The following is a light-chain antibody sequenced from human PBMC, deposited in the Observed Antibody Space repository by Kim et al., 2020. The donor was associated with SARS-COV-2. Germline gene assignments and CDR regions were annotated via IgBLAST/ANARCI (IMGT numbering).Light chain of an antibody. CDR3: QQYSSLPLT. CDR2: GAS. Sequence: SPGERATLSCKASQTITNNYLAWYQQRPGQAPRLLIYGASNRATGIADRFSGSGSETDFSLTISRLEPEDFAVYYCQQYSSLPLTFGQGTRLEIK. CDR1: QTITNNY. J-gene: IGKJ5*01. V-gene: IGKV3-20*01.